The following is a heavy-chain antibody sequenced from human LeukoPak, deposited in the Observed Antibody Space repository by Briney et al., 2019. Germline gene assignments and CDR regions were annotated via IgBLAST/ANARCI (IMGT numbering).Heavy chain of an antibody. J-gene: IGHJ4*02. CDR2: IYYSGST. CDR3: AGSGSGTYEY. V-gene: IGHV4-59*08. Sequence: SETLSLTCTVSGASISSYYWSWIRQPPGKGLEWIGYIYYSGSTNYNPSLKSRVTISEDRSKKQISLKLSSVTAADTAVYYCAGSGSGTYEYWGQGTLVTVSS. D-gene: IGHD3-10*01. CDR1: GASISSYY.